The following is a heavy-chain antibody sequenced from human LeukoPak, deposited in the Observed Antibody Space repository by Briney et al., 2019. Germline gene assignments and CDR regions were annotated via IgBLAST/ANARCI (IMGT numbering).Heavy chain of an antibody. J-gene: IGHJ3*02. CDR1: GYTFTSFG. CDR2: ISAYNGNT. CDR3: TSGSHDAFDI. V-gene: IGHV1-18*01. D-gene: IGHD1-26*01. Sequence: ASVKVSCKASGYTFTSFGISWVRQAPGQGLEWMGWISAYNGNTNYAQKLQGRVTMTTDTSASTAYMELRSLRSDDTAVYYCTSGSHDAFDIWGQGTMVTVSS.